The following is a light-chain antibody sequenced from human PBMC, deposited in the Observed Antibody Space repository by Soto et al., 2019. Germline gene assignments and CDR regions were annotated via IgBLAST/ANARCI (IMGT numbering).Light chain of an antibody. CDR1: SSDVGDYKF. CDR2: EVR. CDR3: TSYTTSSSPVV. J-gene: IGLJ2*01. Sequence: QSALTQPASVSGSPGQSITISCTGTSSDVGDYKFVSWYQQHPGKVPKLMIHEVRNRPSGVSNRFSGSKSGNTASLTISGLQAEDEADYYCTSYTTSSSPVVFGGGTKLTVL. V-gene: IGLV2-14*01.